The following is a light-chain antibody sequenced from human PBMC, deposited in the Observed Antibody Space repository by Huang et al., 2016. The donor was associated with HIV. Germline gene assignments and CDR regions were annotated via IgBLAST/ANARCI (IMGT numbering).Light chain of an antibody. CDR1: QGIKNY. CDR2: GAS. CDR3: QESHTAPWT. Sequence: DIQMTQSPSSRSASVGDRVTITCRASQGIKNYLNWDQQKAGKAPKLLIYGASSLQSGVPPRFSGSGFGTDFTLTISSLQPEDFATYYCQESHTAPWTFGQGTKVDIK. V-gene: IGKV1-39*01. J-gene: IGKJ1*01.